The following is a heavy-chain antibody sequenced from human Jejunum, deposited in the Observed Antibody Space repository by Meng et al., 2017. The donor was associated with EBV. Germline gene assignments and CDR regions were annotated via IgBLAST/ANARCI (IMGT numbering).Heavy chain of an antibody. CDR1: GFTFNSHT. V-gene: IGHV3-23*04. CDR3: AKLTRA. J-gene: IGHJ5*02. CDR2: ITDSGGST. Sequence: EVQLVESXGGLVRAGGSLSLSCADSGFTFNSHTRSWVRQAPGKGLEWVSAITDSGGSTYYTDSVKGRFTISRDNSKNTLYLQMNSLRAEDTAVYYCAKLTRAWGQGTLVTVSS.